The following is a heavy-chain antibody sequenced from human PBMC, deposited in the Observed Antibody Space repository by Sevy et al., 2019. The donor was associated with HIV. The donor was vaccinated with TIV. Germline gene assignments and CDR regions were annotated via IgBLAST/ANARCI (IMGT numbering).Heavy chain of an antibody. CDR1: GFTFSSYW. D-gene: IGHD2-2*01. V-gene: IGHV3-7*03. Sequence: GGSLRLSCAASGFTFSSYWMTWVRQAPGKGLEWVANIKRDGSEKYYVDSVKGRFTISRDNAKNSLFLQMNSLTAEDTAIYYCARDCTSTNCLWGLDVWGQGTTVTVSS. CDR2: IKRDGSEK. CDR3: ARDCTSTNCLWGLDV. J-gene: IGHJ6*02.